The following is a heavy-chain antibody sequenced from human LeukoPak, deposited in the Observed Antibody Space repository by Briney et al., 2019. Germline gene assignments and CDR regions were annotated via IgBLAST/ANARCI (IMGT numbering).Heavy chain of an antibody. V-gene: IGHV4-4*07. J-gene: IGHJ3*02. CDR1: GGSISSYY. CDR3: AREGDIVVVPAALDAFDI. CDR2: IYTSGST. Sequence: SETLSLTCTVSGGSISSYYWSWIRQPAGKGLEWIGRIYTSGSTNYNPSLKSRVTMSVDTCKNQFSLKLSSVTAADTAVYYCAREGDIVVVPAALDAFDIWGQGTMVTVSS. D-gene: IGHD2-2*01.